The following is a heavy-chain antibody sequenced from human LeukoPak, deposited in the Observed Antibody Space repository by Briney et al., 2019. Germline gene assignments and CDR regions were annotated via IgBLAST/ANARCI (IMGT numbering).Heavy chain of an antibody. CDR2: INPNSGGT. CDR3: ARGVTGIYYYYYMDV. CDR1: GYTFTGYY. J-gene: IGHJ6*03. D-gene: IGHD3-10*01. V-gene: IGHV1-2*02. Sequence: ASVKVSCKASGYTFTGYYMHWVRQAPGQGLEWMGWINPNSGGTNYAQKFQGRVTMTRDTSISTAYMELSRLNSDGTAVYYCARGVTGIYYYYYMDVWGTGTTVTVSS.